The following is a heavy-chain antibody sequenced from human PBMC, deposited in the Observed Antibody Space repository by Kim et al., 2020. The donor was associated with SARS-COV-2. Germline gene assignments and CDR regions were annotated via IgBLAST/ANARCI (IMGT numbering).Heavy chain of an antibody. V-gene: IGHV4-31*02. Sequence: SLESRVTISVDTSKNQFSLKLGSVTAADTAVYYCARCIAAAGTRVSWFDPWGQGTLVTVSS. J-gene: IGHJ5*02. D-gene: IGHD6-13*01. CDR3: ARCIAAAGTRVSWFDP.